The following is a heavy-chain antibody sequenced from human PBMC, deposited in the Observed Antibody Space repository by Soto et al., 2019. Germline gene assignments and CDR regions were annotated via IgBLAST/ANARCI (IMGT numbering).Heavy chain of an antibody. Sequence: SETLSLTCAVYGGSFSGYYWSWIRQPPWKGLEWIGEINHSGSTNYNPSLKSRVTISVDTSKNQFSLKLSSVTAADTAVYYCARCRYCSSTSCSRRAEYFQHWGQGTLVTVSS. CDR1: GGSFSGYY. J-gene: IGHJ1*01. D-gene: IGHD2-2*01. CDR2: INHSGST. V-gene: IGHV4-34*01. CDR3: ARCRYCSSTSCSRRAEYFQH.